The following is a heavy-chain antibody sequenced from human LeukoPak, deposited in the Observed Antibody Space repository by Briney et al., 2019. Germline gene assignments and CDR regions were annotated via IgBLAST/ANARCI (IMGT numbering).Heavy chain of an antibody. CDR1: GFTFSSYE. CDR3: ARESIAAAGTLHWFDP. Sequence: GGSLRLSCAASGFTFSSYEMNWVRQAPGKGLEWGSYISSSGSTIYYADSVKGRFTISRDNAKNSLYLQMNSLRAEDTAVYYCARESIAAAGTLHWFDPWGQGTLVTVSS. V-gene: IGHV3-48*03. CDR2: ISSSGSTI. D-gene: IGHD6-13*01. J-gene: IGHJ5*02.